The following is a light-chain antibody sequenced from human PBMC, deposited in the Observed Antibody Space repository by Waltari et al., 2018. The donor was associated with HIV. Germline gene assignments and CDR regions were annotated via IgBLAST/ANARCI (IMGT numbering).Light chain of an antibody. J-gene: IGLJ1*01. CDR2: DNY. V-gene: IGLV1-51*01. CDR3: GTWDSTLSAYV. Sequence: QSVLTQPPSVSAAPRQKVTISCSGTSSNIGNNYVSWYQQLPGAVPKLLIYDNYKRPSGIPDRFSGSKSGTSATLDITGLQTGDEADFYCGTWDSTLSAYVFGTGTKVTVL. CDR1: SSNIGNNY.